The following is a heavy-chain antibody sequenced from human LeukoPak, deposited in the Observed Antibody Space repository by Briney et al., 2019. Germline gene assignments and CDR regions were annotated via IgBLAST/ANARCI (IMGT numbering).Heavy chain of an antibody. CDR1: GDSIKNLAYF. V-gene: IGHV4-61*02. D-gene: IGHD3-3*02. J-gene: IGHJ4*02. Sequence: SETLSLTCTVSGDSIKNLAYFWSWIRQPAGKRPEWIGRIYTSGSTNYSPSLESRVTISIDTSKNQVSLDLNSVTAADTAVYYCARGFETISFDYWGQGALVTVSS. CDR2: IYTSGST. CDR3: ARGFETISFDY.